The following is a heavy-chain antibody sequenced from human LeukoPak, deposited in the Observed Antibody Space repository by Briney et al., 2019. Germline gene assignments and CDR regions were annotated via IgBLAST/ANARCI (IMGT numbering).Heavy chain of an antibody. CDR2: INHSGST. J-gene: IGHJ4*02. CDR3: ARGLDSSGYYYDY. Sequence: SETLSLTCAVYGGSFSGYYWSWIRQPPGKGRDWIGEINHSGSTNYNPSLKSRVTISVDTSKNQFSLKLSSVTAADTAVYYCARGLDSSGYYYDYWGQGTLVTVSS. CDR1: GGSFSGYY. D-gene: IGHD3-22*01. V-gene: IGHV4-34*01.